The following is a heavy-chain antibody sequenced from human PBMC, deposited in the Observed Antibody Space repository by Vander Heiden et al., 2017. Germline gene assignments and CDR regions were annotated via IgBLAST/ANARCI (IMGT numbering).Heavy chain of an antibody. CDR3: ARGELRYSSSPFDY. CDR1: GDNDSSPSSA. CDR2: TYYRSKWYN. J-gene: IGHJ4*02. Sequence: QVQLQQSGPGLAKPSQTLPLTCTISGDNDSSPSSAWNWIRQYPSRGLEWLGRTYYRSKWYNDYAVSVKSRITISPDTSKNQFSLQLSCVTPEDTAVYYCARGELRYSSSPFDYWGQGTMVTVSS. V-gene: IGHV6-1*01. D-gene: IGHD6-13*01.